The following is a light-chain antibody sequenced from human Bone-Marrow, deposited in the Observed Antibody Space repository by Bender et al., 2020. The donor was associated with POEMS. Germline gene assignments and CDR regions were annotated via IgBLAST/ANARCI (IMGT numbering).Light chain of an antibody. CDR3: SSYRRGGYYV. CDR1: SSDIGDFNY. J-gene: IGLJ1*01. V-gene: IGLV2-14*03. Sequence: QSALTQPASVSGSPGQSITISCTGTSSDIGDFNYVSWYQHHPGKVPKVMMYHVTNRPSGVSNRFSASKSGNTASLTISGLQAEDEADYYCSSYRRGGYYVFGTGTKVTVL. CDR2: HVT.